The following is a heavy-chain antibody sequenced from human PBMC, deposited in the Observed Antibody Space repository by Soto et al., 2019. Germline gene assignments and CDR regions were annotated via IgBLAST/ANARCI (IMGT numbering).Heavy chain of an antibody. D-gene: IGHD3-9*01. J-gene: IGHJ5*02. CDR2: IYWDDDK. V-gene: IGHV2-5*02. Sequence: SGPTLVNPTQTLTLTCTFSGFSLSTSGVGVGWIRQPLGKALEWLALIYWDDDKRYSPSLKSRLTITKDTSKNQVVLTMTNMDPVDTATYYCAHSPRELRYVEWPQNWFDPWGQGNLVTFS. CDR1: GFSLSTSGVG. CDR3: AHSPRELRYVEWPQNWFDP.